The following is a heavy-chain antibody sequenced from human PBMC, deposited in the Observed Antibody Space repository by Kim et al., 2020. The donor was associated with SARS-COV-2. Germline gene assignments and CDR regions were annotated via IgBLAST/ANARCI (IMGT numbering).Heavy chain of an antibody. V-gene: IGHV3-72*01. D-gene: IGHD2-15*01. CDR2: IRNKANSYTT. J-gene: IGHJ6*02. CDR3: ARGIVVVVGATAFHHYGMDV. CDR1: GFSFSEHY. Sequence: GGSLRLSCAASGFSFSEHYMGWARQAPGKGLEWLGRIRNKANSYTTEYAASVKGRFTISRDDSKNSLNLEMNSVKIEDTAVYYCARGIVVVVGATAFHHYGMDVWGQGTTVTVSS.